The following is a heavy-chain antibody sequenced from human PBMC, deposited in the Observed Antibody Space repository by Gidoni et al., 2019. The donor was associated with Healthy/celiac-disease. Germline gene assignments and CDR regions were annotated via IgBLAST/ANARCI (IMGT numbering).Heavy chain of an antibody. D-gene: IGHD6-19*01. CDR2: ISGSGGST. J-gene: IGHJ4*02. V-gene: IGHV3-23*01. Sequence: FTFSSYAMSWVRQAPGKGLEWVSAISGSGGSTYYADSVKGRFTIPRDNSKNTLYLQMNSLRAEDTAVYYCARGAGNFDYWGQGTLVTVSS. CDR1: FTFSSYA. CDR3: ARGAGNFDY.